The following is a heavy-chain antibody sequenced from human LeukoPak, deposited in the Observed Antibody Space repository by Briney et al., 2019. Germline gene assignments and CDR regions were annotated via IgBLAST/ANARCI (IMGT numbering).Heavy chain of an antibody. D-gene: IGHD2-15*01. Sequence: GGSLRLSCATSGFTFSSYSMNWVRQAPGKGLEWVSYISSSSSTIYYADSVKGRFTISRDNAKNSLYLQMNSLRAEDTAVYYCARVDCGGSCYSADYYYYMDVWGKGTTVTVSS. CDR1: GFTFSSYS. J-gene: IGHJ6*03. CDR3: ARVDCGGSCYSADYYYYMDV. CDR2: ISSSSSTI. V-gene: IGHV3-48*01.